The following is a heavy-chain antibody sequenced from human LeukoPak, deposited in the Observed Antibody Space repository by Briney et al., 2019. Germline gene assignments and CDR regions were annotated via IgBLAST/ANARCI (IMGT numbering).Heavy chain of an antibody. D-gene: IGHD2-2*01. V-gene: IGHV4-59*01. CDR1: GGSISSYY. Sequence: SETLSLTCTVSGGSISSYYWSWIRQPPGKGLEWIGYIYYSGSTNYNPSLKSRVTISVDMSKNQFSLKLSSVTAADTAVYYCARASARGLVPAAPHIWGQGTMVTVSS. CDR3: ARASARGLVPAAPHI. J-gene: IGHJ3*02. CDR2: IYYSGST.